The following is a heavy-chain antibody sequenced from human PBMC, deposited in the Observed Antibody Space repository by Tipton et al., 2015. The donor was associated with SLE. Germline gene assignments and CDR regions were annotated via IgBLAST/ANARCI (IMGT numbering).Heavy chain of an antibody. D-gene: IGHD3-3*01. CDR2: INHSGST. CDR1: GGSFSDHY. J-gene: IGHJ4*02. Sequence: TLSLTCAVYGGSFSDHYWSWIRQPPGEGLEWIGEINHSGSTNYNPSLKSRVTISIDTSKNQFSLKLSSLTAADTAVYYCATTIFRSWGQGTLVTVSS. V-gene: IGHV4-34*01. CDR3: ATTIFRS.